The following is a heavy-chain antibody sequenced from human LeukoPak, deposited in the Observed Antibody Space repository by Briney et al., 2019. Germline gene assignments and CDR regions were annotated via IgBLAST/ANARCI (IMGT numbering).Heavy chain of an antibody. CDR2: ISGSGGST. CDR3: AKDRAKNYYDSSGQRDAFDI. D-gene: IGHD3-22*01. V-gene: IGHV3-23*01. J-gene: IGHJ3*02. Sequence: GGSLRLSCAASGFTFSSYAMSWVRQAPGKGLEWVSAISGSGGSTYYADSVKGRFTISRDNSKNTLYLQMNSLRAEDTAVYYCAKDRAKNYYDSSGQRDAFDIWGQGTMVTVSS. CDR1: GFTFSSYA.